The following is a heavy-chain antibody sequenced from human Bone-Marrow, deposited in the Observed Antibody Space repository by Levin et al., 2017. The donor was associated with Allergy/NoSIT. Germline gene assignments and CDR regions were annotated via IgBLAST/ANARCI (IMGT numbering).Heavy chain of an antibody. Sequence: GGSLRLSCAASGFTVSSNYMSWVRQAPGKGLEWVSVIYSGGSTYYADSVKGRFTISRDNSKNTLYLQMNSLRAEDTAVYYCARAPGIAAAAFDYWGQGTLVTVSS. V-gene: IGHV3-66*01. CDR3: ARAPGIAAAAFDY. J-gene: IGHJ4*02. D-gene: IGHD6-13*01. CDR2: IYSGGST. CDR1: GFTVSSNY.